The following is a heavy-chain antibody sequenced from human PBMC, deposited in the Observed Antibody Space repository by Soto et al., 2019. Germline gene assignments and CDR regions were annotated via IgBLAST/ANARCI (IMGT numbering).Heavy chain of an antibody. Sequence: EVQLVESGGDLVQPGGSLRLSCAASGFTFSTYDMHWVRRVTGKGLEWVSGIGTAGDTYYADSVKGRFTISRENVKNSLQLQMNNLRAGDTAVYYCARIASGTHYRDYWGQGTLVTVSS. V-gene: IGHV3-13*04. J-gene: IGHJ4*02. CDR3: ARIASGTHYRDY. D-gene: IGHD1-26*01. CDR2: IGTAGDT. CDR1: GFTFSTYD.